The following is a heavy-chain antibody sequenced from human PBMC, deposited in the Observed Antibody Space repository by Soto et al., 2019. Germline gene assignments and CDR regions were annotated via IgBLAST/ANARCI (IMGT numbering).Heavy chain of an antibody. V-gene: IGHV1-18*01. Sequence: QGQLVQSGAEVKKPGASVKVSCKASGYTFTRYGISWVRQAPGQGLEWMGWISGYNGDTNYAQKFQGRVTMTIDTSTSIAYMELRSLTSDDTAVYFCAKNGQPPYYCYGLDVWGQGTTVTVSS. CDR2: ISGYNGDT. CDR1: GYTFTRYG. J-gene: IGHJ6*02. D-gene: IGHD2-8*01. CDR3: AKNGQPPYYCYGLDV.